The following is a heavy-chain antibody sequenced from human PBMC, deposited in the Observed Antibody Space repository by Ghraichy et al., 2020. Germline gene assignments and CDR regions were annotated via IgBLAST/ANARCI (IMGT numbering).Heavy chain of an antibody. Sequence: SGPTLVKPTQTLTLTCTFSGFSLSTSGVGVGWIRQPPGKALEWLALIYWDDDKRYSPSLKSRLTITKDTSKNQVVLTMTNMDPVDTATYYCAQFYCSSTSCYIVGASTRIGWFDPWGQGTLVTVSS. CDR1: GFSLSTSGVG. V-gene: IGHV2-5*02. CDR3: AQFYCSSTSCYIVGASTRIGWFDP. CDR2: IYWDDDK. D-gene: IGHD2-2*02. J-gene: IGHJ5*02.